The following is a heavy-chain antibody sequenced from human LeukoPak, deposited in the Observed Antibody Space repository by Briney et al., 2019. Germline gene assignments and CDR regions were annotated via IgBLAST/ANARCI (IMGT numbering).Heavy chain of an antibody. CDR2: IIPIFGTA. CDR1: GGTFSSYA. J-gene: IGHJ4*02. Sequence: SVKVSCKASGGTFSSYAISWVPQAPGQGLEWMGGIIPIFGTANYAQKFQGRVTITADESTSTAYMELSSLRSEDTAVYYCARGGSPSIAAAGTVLQTFDYWGQGTLVTVSS. D-gene: IGHD6-13*01. CDR3: ARGGSPSIAAAGTVLQTFDY. V-gene: IGHV1-69*01.